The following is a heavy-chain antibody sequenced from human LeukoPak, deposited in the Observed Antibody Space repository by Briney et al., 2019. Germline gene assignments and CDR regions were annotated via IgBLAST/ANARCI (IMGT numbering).Heavy chain of an antibody. J-gene: IGHJ4*02. Sequence: GASVKVSCKAFGFTFSTYHIHWVRRAPGHGLGWMGIIKPRDDSTVYAQKFQGRLIMTWDTSTSTAYMELSSLRSDDTALYYCARDFVWAVDYWGQGSLVTVSS. CDR3: ARDFVWAVDY. CDR1: GFTFSTYH. D-gene: IGHD3-16*01. CDR2: IKPRDDST. V-gene: IGHV1-46*01.